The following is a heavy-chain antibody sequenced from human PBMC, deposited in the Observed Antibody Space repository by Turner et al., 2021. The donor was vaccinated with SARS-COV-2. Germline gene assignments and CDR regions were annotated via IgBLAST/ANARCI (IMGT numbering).Heavy chain of an antibody. D-gene: IGHD1-26*01. CDR3: ARDLTIVGATSLDYYYGMDV. CDR2: INPSGGST. V-gene: IGHV1-46*03. CDR1: GYTFTSYY. J-gene: IGHJ6*02. Sequence: QVQLVQSGAEVKKPGASVKVSCKASGYTFTSYYMQWVRQAPGQGLEWMGIINPSGGSTSYAQKFQGRVTMTRDTSTSTVYMEMSRLRSEDTAVYYCARDLTIVGATSLDYYYGMDVWGQGTTVTVSS.